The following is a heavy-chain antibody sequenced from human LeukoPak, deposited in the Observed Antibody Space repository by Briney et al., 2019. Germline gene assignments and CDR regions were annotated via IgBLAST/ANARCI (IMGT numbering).Heavy chain of an antibody. J-gene: IGHJ5*02. CDR3: ARVRGQQLVKEGWFDP. V-gene: IGHV5-51*01. D-gene: IGHD6-13*01. CDR1: GYSFTSYW. CDR2: IYSGDSDT. Sequence: GESLKISCKGSGYSFTSYWIGWVRQMPGKGLEWMWNIYSGDSDTRYSPSFEGQVTFSADKSISPAYLQWSSLKASDTAMYYCARVRGQQLVKEGWFDPWGQGTLLTVSS.